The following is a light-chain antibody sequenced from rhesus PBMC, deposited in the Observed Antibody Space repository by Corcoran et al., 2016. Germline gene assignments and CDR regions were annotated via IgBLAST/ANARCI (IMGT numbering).Light chain of an antibody. CDR2: HAT. Sequence: DIQMTQSPSSVSASVGDRVTITCRASQGISSYLAWYQHKPGKAPKLLNYHATILQNGVPSRFSGSGSRTEFTLTISSLQPEDFATYYCQQYNSLPMCTFGQGTKVEIK. CDR3: QQYNSLPMCT. CDR1: QGISSY. V-gene: IGKV1-25*02. J-gene: IGKJ1*01.